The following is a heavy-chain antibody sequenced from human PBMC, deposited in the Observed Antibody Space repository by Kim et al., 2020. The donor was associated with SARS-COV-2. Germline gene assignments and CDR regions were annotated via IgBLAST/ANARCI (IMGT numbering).Heavy chain of an antibody. V-gene: IGHV3-7*01. Sequence: GGSLRLSCAASGFTFSTSWLSWVRQAPGKGLEYVASLKQDGIDKYYVDSVKGRFTISRDNAKNSLSLQMNSLRVEDTAVYYCARGRAALHDWGQGTLVTVSS. D-gene: IGHD2-15*01. CDR3: ARGRAALHD. J-gene: IGHJ4*02. CDR1: GFTFSTSW. CDR2: LKQDGIDK.